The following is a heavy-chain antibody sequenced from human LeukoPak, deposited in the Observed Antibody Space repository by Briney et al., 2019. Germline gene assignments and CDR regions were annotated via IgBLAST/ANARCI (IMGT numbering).Heavy chain of an antibody. J-gene: IGHJ6*02. V-gene: IGHV5-51*01. Sequence: GESLKISCKGFEYRFSIYWIAWVRQMPGKGLEWMGIIYPGDSDTRYSPSFQGQVTISADKSISTAYLQWSSLKASDTAMYYCARHSAKYYYYYGMDVWGQGTTVTVSS. CDR2: IYPGDSDT. CDR1: EYRFSIYW. CDR3: ARHSAKYYYYYGMDV.